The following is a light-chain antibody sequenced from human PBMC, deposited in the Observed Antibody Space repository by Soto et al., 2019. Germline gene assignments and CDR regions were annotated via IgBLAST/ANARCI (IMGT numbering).Light chain of an antibody. CDR2: KAS. CDR3: QHYNSYAYT. CDR1: QSISSW. J-gene: IGKJ2*01. V-gene: IGKV1-5*03. Sequence: DIQMTQSPSTLSASVGDRVTITCRASQSISSWLAWYQQKPGKAPKLLIYKASSLESGVPSRFSGSGSGTEFTLTISSLQPDDFAPYYCQHYNSYAYTFGQGTKLEIK.